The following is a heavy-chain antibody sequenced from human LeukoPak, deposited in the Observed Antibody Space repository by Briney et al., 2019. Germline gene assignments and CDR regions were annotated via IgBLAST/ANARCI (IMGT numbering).Heavy chain of an antibody. V-gene: IGHV3-30*18. Sequence: PGGSLRLSCAASGFSFSSYGMHWVRQAPGKGLGWVAVISYDGSIKYYADSVKGRFTISRDNSKNTLSLQMTSLRAEDTAVYYCAKEASRFLEWLPDYYFDNWGERALVTVSS. J-gene: IGHJ4*02. D-gene: IGHD3-3*01. CDR1: GFSFSSYG. CDR2: ISYDGSIK. CDR3: AKEASRFLEWLPDYYFDN.